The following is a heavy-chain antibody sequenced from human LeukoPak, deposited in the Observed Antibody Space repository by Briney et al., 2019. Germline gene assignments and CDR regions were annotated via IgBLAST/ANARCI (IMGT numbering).Heavy chain of an antibody. CDR2: ISGDGGST. CDR1: GFTFDDYA. Sequence: GGSLRLSCAASGFTFDDYAMHWVRQAPGKGLEWVSLISGDGGSTYYADSVKGRFTISRDNSKNSLHLQMNSLRTEDTALYYCAKVAGDGDYGVADYWGQGTLVTVSS. CDR3: AKVAGDGDYGVADY. D-gene: IGHD4-17*01. J-gene: IGHJ4*02. V-gene: IGHV3-43*02.